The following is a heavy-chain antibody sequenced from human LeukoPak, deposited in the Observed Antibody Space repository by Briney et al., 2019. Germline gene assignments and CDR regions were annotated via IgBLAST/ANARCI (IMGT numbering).Heavy chain of an antibody. Sequence: ASVKVSCKASGYAFTSYYMHWVRQAPGQGLEWMGIINPSGGSTSYAQKFQGRVTMTRDTSTSTVYMELSSLRSEDTAVYYCAREGSGWYFDYWGQGTLVTVSS. CDR2: INPSGGST. J-gene: IGHJ4*02. V-gene: IGHV1-46*01. D-gene: IGHD6-19*01. CDR3: AREGSGWYFDY. CDR1: GYAFTSYY.